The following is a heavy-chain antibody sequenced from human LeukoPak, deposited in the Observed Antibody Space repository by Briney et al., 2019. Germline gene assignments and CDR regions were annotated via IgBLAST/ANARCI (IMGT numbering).Heavy chain of an antibody. V-gene: IGHV3-15*01. J-gene: IGHJ4*02. CDR2: IKIKTDGGTT. Sequence: PGGSLRLSCAASGFTFSNDWMSWVRQAPGKGLEWVGRIKIKTDGGTTDYAAPVKGRFTISRDDSKNTLYLQMNSLKTEDTAVYYCTTFGNYGSCYWGQGTLVTVSS. CDR3: TTFGNYGSCY. D-gene: IGHD1-7*01. CDR1: GFTFSNDW.